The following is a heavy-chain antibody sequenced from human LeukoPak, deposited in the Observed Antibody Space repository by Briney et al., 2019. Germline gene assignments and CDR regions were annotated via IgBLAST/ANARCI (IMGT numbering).Heavy chain of an antibody. Sequence: PSETLSLTCAVSGYSISSGYYWGWIRQPPGKGLEWIGSIHHSGSTYYNPSLKSRVTISVDTSKNQFSLKLSSVTAADTAVYYCARVGQLAGTRPAWGQGTLVTVSS. CDR2: IHHSGST. V-gene: IGHV4-38-2*01. J-gene: IGHJ5*02. CDR3: ARVGQLAGTRPA. D-gene: IGHD6-19*01. CDR1: GYSISSGYY.